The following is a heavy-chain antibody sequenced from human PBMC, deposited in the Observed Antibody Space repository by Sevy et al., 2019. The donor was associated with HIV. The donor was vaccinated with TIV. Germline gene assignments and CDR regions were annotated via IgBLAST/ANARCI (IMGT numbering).Heavy chain of an antibody. V-gene: IGHV3-48*02. CDR3: AEVTGRPSHAIAAAPRGGMDV. Sequence: GGSLRLSCAASGFTFSSYSMNWVRQAPGKGLEWVSYISSSSSTIYYADSVKGRFTISRDNAKNSLYLQMNRLRDEDTAGYYCAEVTGRPSHAIAAAPRGGMDVWGQGTTVTVSS. CDR1: GFTFSSYS. J-gene: IGHJ6*02. CDR2: ISSSSSTI. D-gene: IGHD6-13*01.